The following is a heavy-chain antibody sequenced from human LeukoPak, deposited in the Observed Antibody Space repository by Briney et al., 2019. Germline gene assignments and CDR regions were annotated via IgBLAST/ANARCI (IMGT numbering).Heavy chain of an antibody. D-gene: IGHD3-22*01. J-gene: IGHJ4*02. V-gene: IGHV3-20*04. CDR2: INWNGGST. CDR3: ARGVRNYYDSSGYYALFDY. Sequence: GGSLRLSCAASGFTFSSYSMNWVRQAPGKGLEWVSGINWNGGSTGYADSVKGRFTISRDNAKNSLYLQMNSLRAEDTALYYCARGVRNYYDSSGYYALFDYWGQGTLVTVSS. CDR1: GFTFSSYS.